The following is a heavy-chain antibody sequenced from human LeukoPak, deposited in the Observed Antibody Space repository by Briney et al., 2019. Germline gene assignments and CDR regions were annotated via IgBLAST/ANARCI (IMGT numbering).Heavy chain of an antibody. D-gene: IGHD6-13*01. CDR1: GFTFDDYA. Sequence: GRSLRLSCAASGFTFDDYAMHWVRQAPGKGLEGVSGISWNSGSIVYADSVKGRFTISRDNAKNSLYLQMNSLRAEDRALYYCAKDIGSSWYGNYFDYWGQGTLVTVSS. V-gene: IGHV3-9*01. CDR2: ISWNSGSI. CDR3: AKDIGSSWYGNYFDY. J-gene: IGHJ4*02.